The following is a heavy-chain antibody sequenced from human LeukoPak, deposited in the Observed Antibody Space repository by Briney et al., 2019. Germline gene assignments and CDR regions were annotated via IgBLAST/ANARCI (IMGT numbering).Heavy chain of an antibody. CDR2: IYYSGST. V-gene: IGHV4-31*03. J-gene: IGHJ6*03. CDR1: GGSISSGGYY. Sequence: PSETLSLTCTVSGGSISSGGYYWSWIRQHPGKGLEWIGYIYYSGSTYYNPSLKSRVTISVDTSKNQFSLKLSSVTAADTAVYYCAREGIAYSSSWQYYYYYYMDVWGKGTTVTVSS. D-gene: IGHD6-13*01. CDR3: AREGIAYSSSWQYYYYYYMDV.